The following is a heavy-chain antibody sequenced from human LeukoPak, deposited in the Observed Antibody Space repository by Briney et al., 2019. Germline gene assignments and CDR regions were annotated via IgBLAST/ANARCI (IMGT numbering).Heavy chain of an antibody. Sequence: SGTLSLTCTVSGGSIGNYYWSWMRQPPGKGLEWIGYIFYGGGTKYNPSLKSRVTISVDTSKNQFSLKLSSVTAADTDFYYCARGLSGSYYDYWGQGTLVTVSS. J-gene: IGHJ4*02. V-gene: IGHV4-59*01. CDR2: IFYGGGT. D-gene: IGHD1-26*01. CDR3: ARGLSGSYYDY. CDR1: GGSIGNYY.